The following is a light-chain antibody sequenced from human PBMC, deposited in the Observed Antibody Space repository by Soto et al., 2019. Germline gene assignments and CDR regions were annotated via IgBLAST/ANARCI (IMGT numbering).Light chain of an antibody. Sequence: QSVLTQPPSASGSPGQSVTISCTGTSSDVGGYNYVSWYQQYPGKVPKLMVYEVNNRPSGVPDRFSGSKSGNTASLTVSGLQAKDEADYYCTSYAGGNNVFGTGTKVTVL. CDR1: SSDVGGYNY. CDR3: TSYAGGNNV. J-gene: IGLJ1*01. V-gene: IGLV2-8*01. CDR2: EVN.